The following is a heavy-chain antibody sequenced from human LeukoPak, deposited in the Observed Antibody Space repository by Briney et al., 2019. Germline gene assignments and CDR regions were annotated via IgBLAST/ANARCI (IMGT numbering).Heavy chain of an antibody. V-gene: IGHV4-38-2*02. Sequence: SETLSLTCTVSGYSISSGYYWGWIRQPPGKGLEWIGNMYHSGSTYYNPSLKSRVTISVDTSKNQFSLKLTSVTAADTAVYYCARVGRNLGYYYYYIDVWGEGTTVTVSS. CDR2: MYHSGST. CDR1: GYSISSGYY. J-gene: IGHJ6*03. D-gene: IGHD3-16*01. CDR3: ARVGRNLGYYYYYIDV.